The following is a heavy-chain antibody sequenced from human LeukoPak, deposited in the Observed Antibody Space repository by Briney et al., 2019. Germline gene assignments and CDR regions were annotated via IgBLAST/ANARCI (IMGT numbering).Heavy chain of an antibody. J-gene: IGHJ5*02. CDR3: AREALYYDFWSGSS. D-gene: IGHD3-3*01. CDR1: GGSISSYY. Sequence: SETLSLTCTVSGGSISSYYWSWIRQPPGKGLEWIGYIYYSGSTNYNPSLKSRVTISVDKSKNQFSLKLSSVTAADTAVYYCAREALYYDFWSGSSWGQGTLVTVSS. V-gene: IGHV4-59*12. CDR2: IYYSGST.